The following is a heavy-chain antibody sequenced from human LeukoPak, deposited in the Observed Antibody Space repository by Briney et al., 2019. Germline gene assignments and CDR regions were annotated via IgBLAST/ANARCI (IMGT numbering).Heavy chain of an antibody. Sequence: GGSLRLSCAASGFTFSSYAMSWVRQAPGKGLEWVSSISGGGGTTYYADSAKGRFTISRDNSQNTLYLQMNSLRAEDTAVYYCARDYADYVGYFFFDYWGQGTLVTVSS. D-gene: IGHD4-17*01. CDR1: GFTFSSYA. CDR2: ISGGGGTT. J-gene: IGHJ4*02. V-gene: IGHV3-23*01. CDR3: ARDYADYVGYFFFDY.